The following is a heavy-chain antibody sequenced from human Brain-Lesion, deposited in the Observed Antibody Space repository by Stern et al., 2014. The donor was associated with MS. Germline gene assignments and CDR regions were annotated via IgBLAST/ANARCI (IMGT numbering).Heavy chain of an antibody. V-gene: IGHV3-43D*03. J-gene: IGHJ4*02. CDR3: AGGLGF. D-gene: IGHD2-21*01. Sequence: EVQLVESGGVVVQPGGSLRLSCAASGFTFDDYAMHWVRQAPGKGLEWVSLITWDGGSTSYTESVKGRFSISRDNRKSFLYLQMNSLRPEDTAWYYCAGGLGFWGRGTLVTVSS. CDR2: ITWDGGST. CDR1: GFTFDDYA.